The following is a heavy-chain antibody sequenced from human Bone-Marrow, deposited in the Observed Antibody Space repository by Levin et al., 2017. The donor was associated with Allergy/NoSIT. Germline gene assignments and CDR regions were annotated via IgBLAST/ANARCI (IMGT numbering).Heavy chain of an antibody. D-gene: IGHD2-8*01. CDR3: AKFVLMVRDYFDY. CDR2: ISGSGGST. V-gene: IGHV3-23*01. Sequence: GGSLRLSCAASGFTFSSYAMSWVRQAPGKGLEWVSAISGSGGSTYYTDSVKGRFTISRDNSKNTLYLQMNSLRAEDTAVYYCAKFVLMVRDYFDYWGQGTLVTVSS. J-gene: IGHJ4*02. CDR1: GFTFSSYA.